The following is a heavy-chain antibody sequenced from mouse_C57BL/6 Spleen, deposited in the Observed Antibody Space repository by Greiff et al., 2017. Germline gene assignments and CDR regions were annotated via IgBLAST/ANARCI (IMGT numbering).Heavy chain of an antibody. CDR3: ARGAGTGYFDY. Sequence: VQLQQPGAELVKPGASVKLSCKASGYTFTSYWMQWVKQRPGQGLEWIGEIAPSDSYTNYNQKFKGKATLTVDTSSSTAYMQLSSLTSEDSAVYYCARGAGTGYFDYWGQGTTLTVSS. J-gene: IGHJ2*01. CDR1: GYTFTSYW. CDR2: IAPSDSYT. V-gene: IGHV1-50*01. D-gene: IGHD4-1*01.